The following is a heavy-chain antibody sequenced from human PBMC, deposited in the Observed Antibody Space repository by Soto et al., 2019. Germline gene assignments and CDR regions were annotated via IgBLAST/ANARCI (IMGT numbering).Heavy chain of an antibody. CDR2: ISADGGGT. Sequence: QLLESGGGLVQRGGSLRLSCTASDFTFANFAMSWVRQAPGKGLEWVSCISADGGGTYSAASVKGRFTVSRDNSKKTMFFQLNSLRDEDTAVYYCVKCNVLVTTSGGRCNWFDPWGQETPLTVSS. V-gene: IGHV3-23*01. J-gene: IGHJ5*02. CDR3: VKCNVLVTTSGGRCNWFDP. CDR1: DFTFANFA. D-gene: IGHD2-21*02.